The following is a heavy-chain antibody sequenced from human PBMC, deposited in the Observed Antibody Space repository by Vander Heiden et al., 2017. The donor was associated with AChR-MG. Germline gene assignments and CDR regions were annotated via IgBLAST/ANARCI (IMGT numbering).Heavy chain of an antibody. D-gene: IGHD3-10*01. CDR3: AKDAGGTFYNRFDS. Sequence: EVQLVESGGGLVQPGRSLRLSCAASGITFDDYAMHWVRQAPGKGLEWVSGISWNSANIAYAGSVQGRFTVSRDNAKNSLYLQMNSLRSEDTALYYCAKDAGGTFYNRFDSWGQGTLVTVSS. CDR1: GITFDDYA. J-gene: IGHJ5*01. V-gene: IGHV3-9*01. CDR2: ISWNSANI.